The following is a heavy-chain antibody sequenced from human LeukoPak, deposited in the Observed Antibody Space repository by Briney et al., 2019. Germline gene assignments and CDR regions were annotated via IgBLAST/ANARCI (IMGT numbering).Heavy chain of an antibody. CDR1: GFTFRSYD. CDR3: ARDSSGYYGFDAFDI. J-gene: IGHJ3*02. V-gene: IGHV3-23*01. D-gene: IGHD3-22*01. CDR2: FSAGGGTT. Sequence: GGSLRLSCAAAGFTFRSYDMSWVRQAPGKGLEWVSTFSAGGGTTYYADSVKGRFTISRDSSKNTLYLQMNSLRAEDTAVYYCARDSSGYYGFDAFDIWGQGTMVTVSS.